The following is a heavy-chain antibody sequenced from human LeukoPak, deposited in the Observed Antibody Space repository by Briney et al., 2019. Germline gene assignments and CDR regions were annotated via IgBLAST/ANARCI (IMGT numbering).Heavy chain of an antibody. CDR1: GYTFTGYY. J-gene: IGHJ4*02. D-gene: IGHD2-15*01. CDR3: AGEYCSGGTCRQGFDY. Sequence: ASVKLSCKASGYTFTGYYMHWVRHAPGQGLEYMGWINPNSGDTNHAQNFQGRVTLTRDTSISTAYMELSSLRSDDSAVYYCAGEYCSGGTCRQGFDYWGQGTLVTVSS. V-gene: IGHV1-2*02. CDR2: INPNSGDT.